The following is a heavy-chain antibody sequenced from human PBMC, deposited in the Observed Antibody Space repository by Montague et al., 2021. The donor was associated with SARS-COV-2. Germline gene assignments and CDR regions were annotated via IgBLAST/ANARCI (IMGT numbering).Heavy chain of an antibody. CDR3: ARGGSSSFPFDY. CDR1: GGSISSSNW. D-gene: IGHD6-13*01. V-gene: IGHV4-4*02. J-gene: IGHJ4*02. CDR2: IYHSGST. Sequence: SETLSLTCAVSGGSISSSNWWSWVRQPPGKGLEWIGEIYHSGSTNYNPSLKSRVTISVDKSKNRFSLKLSSVTAADTSVYYCARGGSSSFPFDYWGQGTLVTASS.